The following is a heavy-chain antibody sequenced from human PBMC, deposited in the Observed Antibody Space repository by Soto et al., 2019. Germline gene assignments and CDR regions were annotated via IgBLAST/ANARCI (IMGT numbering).Heavy chain of an antibody. Sequence: EVQLVETGGGLIQPGGSLRLSCAASGFTVSSNYMSWVRQAPGRGLEWVSVIYSGGSTYYADSVKGRFTISRDNSKNTLYLQMNSLRAKDTAVYYCARSHYYDFWSGYETDDAFDIWGQGTMVTVSS. CDR3: ARSHYYDFWSGYETDDAFDI. D-gene: IGHD3-3*01. J-gene: IGHJ3*02. CDR2: IYSGGST. CDR1: GFTVSSNY. V-gene: IGHV3-53*02.